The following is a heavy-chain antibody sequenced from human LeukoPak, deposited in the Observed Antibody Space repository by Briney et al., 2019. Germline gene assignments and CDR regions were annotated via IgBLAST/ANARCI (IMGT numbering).Heavy chain of an antibody. CDR1: GFTISNYY. CDR2: IFSGGTI. D-gene: IGHD3-10*01. CDR3: ARVVHYGSGPAVG. J-gene: IGHJ4*02. Sequence: GGSLRLSCEASGFTISNYYMSWVRQAPGKGLEWVSVIFSGGTIYYADAVKGRFTISKDNSKNTLYLQMNSLRAEDTAVYYCARVVHYGSGPAVGWGQGTLVTVSS. V-gene: IGHV3-66*01.